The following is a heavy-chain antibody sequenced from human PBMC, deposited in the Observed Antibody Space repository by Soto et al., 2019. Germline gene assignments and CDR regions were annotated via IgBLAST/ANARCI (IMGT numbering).Heavy chain of an antibody. Sequence: ASVKVSCKASGYTFTSSAMHWVRQAPGQRLEWMGWINAGNGNTKYSRKFQGRVTITRDTSASTAYMELSSLRSEDTAVYYCARETYYYGSGSYSNHNWFDPWGQGTLVTSPQ. D-gene: IGHD3-10*01. V-gene: IGHV1-3*01. CDR3: ARETYYYGSGSYSNHNWFDP. CDR1: GYTFTSSA. CDR2: INAGNGNT. J-gene: IGHJ5*02.